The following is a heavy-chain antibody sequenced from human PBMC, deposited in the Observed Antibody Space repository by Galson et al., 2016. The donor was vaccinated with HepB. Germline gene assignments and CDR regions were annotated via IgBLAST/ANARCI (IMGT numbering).Heavy chain of an antibody. V-gene: IGHV1-3*01. CDR1: GYAFSNYA. CDR3: ARKPGMTVFDY. CDR2: INAGNGNT. Sequence: SVKVSCKASGYAFSNYAIHWVRQAPGQRLEWMGWINAGNGNTKYSQKFQGRVAVTRDTSASVVYLELSSLRLEDTAIYYCARKPGMTVFDYWGQGTLVTVSS. J-gene: IGHJ4*02.